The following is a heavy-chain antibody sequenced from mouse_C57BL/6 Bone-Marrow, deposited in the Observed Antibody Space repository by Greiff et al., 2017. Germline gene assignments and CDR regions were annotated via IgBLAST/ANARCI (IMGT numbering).Heavy chain of an antibody. J-gene: IGHJ3*01. CDR2: INPSNGGT. D-gene: IGHD2-3*01. CDR1: GYTFTSYW. Sequence: QVQLQQPGAELVKPGASVKLSCKASGYTFTSYWMHWVKQRPGQGLEWIGNINPSNGGTNYNEKFKSKATLTVDKSSSTAYMLLSSLTYEDSAVYCCAGRDGYYSGIAYWGQGTLVTVSA. V-gene: IGHV1-53*01. CDR3: AGRDGYYSGIAY.